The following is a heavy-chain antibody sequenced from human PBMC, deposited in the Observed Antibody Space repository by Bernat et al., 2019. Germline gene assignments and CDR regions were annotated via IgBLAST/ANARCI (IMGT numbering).Heavy chain of an antibody. D-gene: IGHD3-3*01. V-gene: IGHV4-31*03. CDR1: GGSISSDDSY. Sequence: QVLLQESGPGLVKPSQTLSLTCTVSGGSISSDDSYWTWVRQHPGEGLVWIGYIHYRGSTYNNPSLESRVTISVDTSKNQFSLNLGSVTAADTAVSFCAREPSKYNFGVVTQAAIDVWGQGIMVTVSS. J-gene: IGHJ3*01. CDR3: AREPSKYNFGVVTQAAIDV. CDR2: IHYRGST.